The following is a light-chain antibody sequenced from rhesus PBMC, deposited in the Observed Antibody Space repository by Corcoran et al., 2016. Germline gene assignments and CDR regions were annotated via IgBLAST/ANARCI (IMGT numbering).Light chain of an antibody. CDR3: QHGYGTPFT. CDR1: ENVNNY. V-gene: IGKV1-74*01. CDR2: KAY. J-gene: IGKJ3*01. Sequence: DIQMTQSPSSLSASVGDRVTITCRASENVNNYLNWYQQKPGKAPKLLIYKAYPLQSGVPSRFSGRGSGTDYTFTISSLQPEDVATYYCQHGYGTPFTFGPGTKLDIK.